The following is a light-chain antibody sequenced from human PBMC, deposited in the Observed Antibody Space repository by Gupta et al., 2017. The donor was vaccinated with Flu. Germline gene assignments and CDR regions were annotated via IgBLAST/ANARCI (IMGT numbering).Light chain of an antibody. CDR2: EVS. J-gene: IGLJ1*01. CDR1: SSDVGGYDL. V-gene: IGLV2-14*01. CDR3: ASYTSVVTHYV. Sequence: QSALTQPASVSGSPGQSITISCTGTSSDVGGYDLVSWYQQHPGKAPKLMIYEVSDRPSGVSNRFSGSKSGNTSSLTISGLQTEDEADYYCASYTSVVTHYVFGAGTKVTVL.